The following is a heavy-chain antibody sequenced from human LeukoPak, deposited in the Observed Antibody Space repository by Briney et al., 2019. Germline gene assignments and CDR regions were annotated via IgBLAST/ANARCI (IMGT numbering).Heavy chain of an antibody. CDR2: ISYDGSNK. CDR1: GFTFSRYA. D-gene: IGHD6-13*01. Sequence: PGGSLRLSCAASGFTFSRYAMHWVRQAPGKGLEWVAVISYDGSNKYYADSVKGRFTISRDNSKNTLYLQMNSLRAEDTAVYYCARDASSSWYYFDYWGQGTLVTVSS. CDR3: ARDASSSWYYFDY. J-gene: IGHJ4*02. V-gene: IGHV3-30*01.